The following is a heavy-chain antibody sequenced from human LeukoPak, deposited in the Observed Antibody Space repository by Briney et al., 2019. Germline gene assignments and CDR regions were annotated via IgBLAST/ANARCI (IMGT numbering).Heavy chain of an antibody. J-gene: IGHJ6*02. D-gene: IGHD4-11*01. CDR2: INHSGST. Sequence: SETLSLTSAVYGGSFSGYYWSWIRQPPGKGLEWIGEINHSGSTNYNPSLKSRVTISVDTSENQFSLKLSSVTAADTAVYYCARDSYSNYVFYYYGMDVWGQGTTVTVSS. CDR1: GGSFSGYY. CDR3: ARDSYSNYVFYYYGMDV. V-gene: IGHV4-34*01.